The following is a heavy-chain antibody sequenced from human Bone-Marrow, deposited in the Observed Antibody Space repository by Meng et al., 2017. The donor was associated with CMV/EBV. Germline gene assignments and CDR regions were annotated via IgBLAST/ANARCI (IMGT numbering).Heavy chain of an antibody. CDR1: GFRFDDYS. D-gene: IGHD3-3*01. CDR3: AREWGSYDFWSGYYKASHGDY. CDR2: IYSGGST. V-gene: IGHV3-66*01. Sequence: GGSLRLSCAASGFRFDDYSMHWVRQAPGKGLEWVSVIYSGGSTYYADSVKGRFTISRDNSKNTLYLQMNSLRAEDTAVYYCAREWGSYDFWSGYYKASHGDYWGQGTRVTGSS. J-gene: IGHJ4*02.